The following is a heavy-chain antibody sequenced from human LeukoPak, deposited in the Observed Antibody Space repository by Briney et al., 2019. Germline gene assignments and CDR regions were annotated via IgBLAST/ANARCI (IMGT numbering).Heavy chain of an antibody. D-gene: IGHD6-6*01. V-gene: IGHV3-48*03. CDR3: ARERGIAARQTSDY. Sequence: GGSLRLSCTVSGFTLSSYEMSWIRQAPGKGLEWVSSIDYDGGSGHYADSVKGRFTISRDNAKNSLYLQMNSLRAEDTAVYYCARERGIAARQTSDYWGQGTLVTVSS. CDR2: IDYDGGSG. J-gene: IGHJ4*02. CDR1: GFTLSSYE.